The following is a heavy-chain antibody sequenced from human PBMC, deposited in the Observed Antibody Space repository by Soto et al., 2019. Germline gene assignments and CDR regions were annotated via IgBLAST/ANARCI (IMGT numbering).Heavy chain of an antibody. Sequence: QVQLQESGPGLVKPSETLSLTCAVSGDSISSYYCMWIRQPPGKGLESIGYLYYGRSANYNPSLKSRVTLSVDTSTNQCSLTLSSMIAADTAVYYCALRSMAIVPEYWGQGTLVTVSS. CDR3: ALRSMAIVPEY. D-gene: IGHD1-26*01. V-gene: IGHV4-59*01. J-gene: IGHJ4*02. CDR1: GDSISSYY. CDR2: LYYGRSA.